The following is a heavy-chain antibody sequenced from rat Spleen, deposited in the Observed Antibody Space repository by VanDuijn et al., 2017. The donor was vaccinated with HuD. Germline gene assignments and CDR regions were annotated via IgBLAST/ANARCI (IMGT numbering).Heavy chain of an antibody. CDR2: INYDGSST. CDR3: ARGRYNNYWYFDL. D-gene: IGHD1-4*01. CDR1: GFTFSNYG. Sequence: EVQLVESGGGLVQPGRSLELSCVASGFTFSNYGMAWVRQAPKKGLGWVASINYDGSSTYYRDSAKGRFTISRNNAKSTLYLQMASLRSEDTASYFCARGRYNNYWYFDLWGPGTMVTVSS. V-gene: IGHV5-29*01. J-gene: IGHJ1*01.